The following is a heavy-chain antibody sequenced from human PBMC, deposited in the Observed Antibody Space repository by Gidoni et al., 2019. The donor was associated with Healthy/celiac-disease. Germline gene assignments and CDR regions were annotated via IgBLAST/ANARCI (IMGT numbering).Heavy chain of an antibody. J-gene: IGHJ6*02. CDR1: GFTFSRYA. D-gene: IGHD6-19*01. V-gene: IGHV3-21*01. CDR2: ISSSSSYI. Sequence: EVQLVESGGGLVKPVGSLRLSCAASGFTFSRYALNWGRPAPGKGLEWVSSISSSSSYIYYADSVKGRFTISRDNAKNSLYLQMNSLRAEDTAVYYCAREGDVPSVAGTHGVGYYGMDVWGQGTTVTVSS. CDR3: AREGDVPSVAGTHGVGYYGMDV.